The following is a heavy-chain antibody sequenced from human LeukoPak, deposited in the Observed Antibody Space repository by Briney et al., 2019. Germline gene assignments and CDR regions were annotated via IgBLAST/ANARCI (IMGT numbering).Heavy chain of an antibody. D-gene: IGHD6-6*01. J-gene: IGHJ6*04. Sequence: SVKVPCKACVGTFRSYAIIWVPQAPGQALEWMGGVIPIFGTANYAQKYQGRVTITTDESTSTAYVELSSLRSEDTAVYYCARGRLAARLIGMDVWGKGTTVTVSS. V-gene: IGHV1-69*05. CDR1: VGTFRSYA. CDR2: VIPIFGTA. CDR3: ARGRLAARLIGMDV.